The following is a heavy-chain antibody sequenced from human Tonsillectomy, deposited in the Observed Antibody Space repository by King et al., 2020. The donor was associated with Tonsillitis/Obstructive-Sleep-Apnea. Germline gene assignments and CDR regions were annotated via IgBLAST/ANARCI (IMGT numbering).Heavy chain of an antibody. CDR2: IIPIFCTA. J-gene: IGHJ5*02. D-gene: IGHD6-13*01. CDR1: GGTFSSYA. CDR3: ARDPSLSGIARARWFDP. Sequence: VQLVESGAEVKKPGSSVKVSCKASGGTFSSYAISWVRQAPGQGLEWMGGIIPIFCTANYAQKFQGRGTITADESTSTAYMELGNLRAEDTAVYYCARDPSLSGIARARWFDPWGQGTLVTVSS. V-gene: IGHV1-69*01.